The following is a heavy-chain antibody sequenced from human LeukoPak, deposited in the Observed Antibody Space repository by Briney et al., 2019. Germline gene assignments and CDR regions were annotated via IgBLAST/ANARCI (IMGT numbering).Heavy chain of an antibody. J-gene: IGHJ1*01. CDR2: INHSGST. Sequence: SSETLSPTCAVYGGSFSGCYWSWIRQPPGKGLEWIGEINHSGSTNYNPSLKSRVTMSVDTSKNQFSLNLRSVTAADTAVYYCAGHGVTGTAGGPSFQRWGQGTPVTVSS. D-gene: IGHD1-7*01. V-gene: IGHV4-34*01. CDR3: AGHGVTGTAGGPSFQR. CDR1: GGSFSGCY.